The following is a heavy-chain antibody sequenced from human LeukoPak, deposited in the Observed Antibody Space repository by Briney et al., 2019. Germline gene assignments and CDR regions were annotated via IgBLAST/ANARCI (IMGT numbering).Heavy chain of an antibody. D-gene: IGHD3-3*01. CDR2: ISSSSTYI. V-gene: IGHV3-21*04. Sequence: PGGSLRLSCAASGFTFSSYNMNWVRQAPGKGLEWVSSISSSSTYIYYADSVKGRFTISRDNAKNSLYLQMNSLRAEDTAVYYCAKDRNDFWSGFIFDPWGQGTLVTVSS. CDR3: AKDRNDFWSGFIFDP. CDR1: GFTFSSYN. J-gene: IGHJ5*02.